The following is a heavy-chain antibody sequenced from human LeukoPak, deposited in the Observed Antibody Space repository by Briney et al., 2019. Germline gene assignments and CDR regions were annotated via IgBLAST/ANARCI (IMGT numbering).Heavy chain of an antibody. V-gene: IGHV1-2*06. D-gene: IGHD6-19*01. CDR1: GYTFTGYY. Sequence: ASVKVSCKASGYTFTGYYMHWVRQALGQGLEWMGRINPNSGGTNYAQKFQGRVTMTRDTSISTAYMELSRLRSDDTAVYYCARGAVAVAVDSYWGQGTLVTVSS. CDR2: INPNSGGT. CDR3: ARGAVAVAVDSY. J-gene: IGHJ4*02.